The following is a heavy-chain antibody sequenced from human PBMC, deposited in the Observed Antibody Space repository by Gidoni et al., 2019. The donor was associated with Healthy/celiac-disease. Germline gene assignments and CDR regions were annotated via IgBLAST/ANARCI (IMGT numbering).Heavy chain of an antibody. CDR2: VSAYNGNT. CDR1: GYTFTSYG. D-gene: IGHD2-2*01. Sequence: QVQLVPSGAEVKNPGASVKVSCKASGYTFTSYGISWVRKAPGQGLEWMGWVSAYNGNTNYAQKLQGIVTMTTDTSTSTAYMELRSLRSDDTAGYYCARGAISRYCSSTSCYGEGDYWGQGTLVTVAS. J-gene: IGHJ4*02. CDR3: ARGAISRYCSSTSCYGEGDY. V-gene: IGHV1-18*04.